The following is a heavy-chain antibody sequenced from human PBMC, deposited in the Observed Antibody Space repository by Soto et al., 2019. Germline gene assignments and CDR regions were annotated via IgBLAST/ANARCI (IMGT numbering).Heavy chain of an antibody. J-gene: IGHJ4*02. V-gene: IGHV3-74*01. D-gene: IGHD1-7*01. CDR2: INTDGSST. Sequence: EVQLVESGGGLVQPGGSLRLSCADSGFTFSTYWMYWVRQAPGKGLVWVSRINTDGSSTNYAYSVKGRFTISRDNAKNTLYLQMHSLRAEDTAVYYCARREPGSMDYWGQGTLVSVSS. CDR3: ARREPGSMDY. CDR1: GFTFSTYW.